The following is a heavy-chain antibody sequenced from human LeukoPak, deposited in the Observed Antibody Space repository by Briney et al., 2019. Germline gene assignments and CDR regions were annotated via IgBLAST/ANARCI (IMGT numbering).Heavy chain of an antibody. D-gene: IGHD3-22*01. V-gene: IGHV3-30-3*01. Sequence: PGRSLRLSCAASGFTFSSYAMHWVRQAPGKGLEWVAVISYDGSNKYYADSVKGRFTISRDNSKNTLYLQMNSLRAEDTAVYYCARTYYYDSSAMDAFDIWGQGTMVTVSS. CDR2: ISYDGSNK. J-gene: IGHJ3*02. CDR1: GFTFSSYA. CDR3: ARTYYYDSSAMDAFDI.